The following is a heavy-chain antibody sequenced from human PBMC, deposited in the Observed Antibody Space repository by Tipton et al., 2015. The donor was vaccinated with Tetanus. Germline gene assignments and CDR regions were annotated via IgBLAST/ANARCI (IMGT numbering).Heavy chain of an antibody. V-gene: IGHV3-30*18. CDR1: GFTFSSYG. Sequence: SLRLSCAASGFTFSSYGMHWVRQAPGKGLEWVAVISYDGSNKYYADSVKGRFTISRDNSKNTLYLQMNSLRAEDTAVYYCAKDLPNCGGDCYYLDYWGQGTLITVSS. CDR3: AKDLPNCGGDCYYLDY. CDR2: ISYDGSNK. J-gene: IGHJ4*02. D-gene: IGHD2-21*02.